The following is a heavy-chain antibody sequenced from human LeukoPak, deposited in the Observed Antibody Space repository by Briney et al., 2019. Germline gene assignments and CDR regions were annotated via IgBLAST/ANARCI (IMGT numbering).Heavy chain of an antibody. CDR3: AELGITMIGAV. CDR2: ISSSGSTI. CDR1: GFTFSSYE. D-gene: IGHD3-10*02. V-gene: IGHV3-48*03. Sequence: PGGSLRLSCAACGFTFSSYEMNWVRQAPGKGLEWVSYISSSGSTIYYADSVKGRFTISRDNAKNSLYLQMNSLRAEDTAVYYCAELGITMIGAVWGKGTTVTISS. J-gene: IGHJ6*04.